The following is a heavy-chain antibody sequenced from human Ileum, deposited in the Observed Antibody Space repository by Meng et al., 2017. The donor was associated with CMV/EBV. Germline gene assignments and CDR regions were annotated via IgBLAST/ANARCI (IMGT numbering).Heavy chain of an antibody. CDR1: GFIFNTYG. J-gene: IGHJ6*02. CDR2: ISHDGSNK. V-gene: IGHV3-30-3*01. Sequence: GGSLRLSCAASGFIFNTYGIHWVRQAPGKGLEWVAVISHDGSNKYYAASVKGRFTISRDNSKNTLYLQMNSLRAEDTAVYYCAKDLSPQYYYYYYYGMDVWGQGTTVTVSS. CDR3: AKDLSPQYYYYYYYGMDV. D-gene: IGHD3-10*01.